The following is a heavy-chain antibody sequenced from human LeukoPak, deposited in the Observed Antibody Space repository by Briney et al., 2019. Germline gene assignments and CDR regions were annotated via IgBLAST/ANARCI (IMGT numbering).Heavy chain of an antibody. CDR2: IGGSGSGSST. J-gene: IGHJ4*02. Sequence: GGSLRLSCAASGFTFSSSAMSWVRQAPGKGLEWVSTIGGSGSGSSTYYADSVKGRFTISRDNSKNTLYLQMNSLRAEDTAVYYCAKSGYNRFDYWGQGTLVTVSS. CDR1: GFTFSSSA. CDR3: AKSGYNRFDY. D-gene: IGHD5-24*01. V-gene: IGHV3-23*01.